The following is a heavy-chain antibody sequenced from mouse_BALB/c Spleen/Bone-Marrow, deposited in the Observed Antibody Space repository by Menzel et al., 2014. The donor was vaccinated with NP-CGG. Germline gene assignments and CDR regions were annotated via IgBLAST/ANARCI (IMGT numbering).Heavy chain of an antibody. CDR1: GFTFSDYY. Sequence: EVMLVESGGGLVKPGGSLKLSCAASGFTFSDYYMYWVRQTPEKRLEWVATISDGGSYTYYPDSVKGRFTISRDNAKNNLYLQMSSLKFEDTAMYYCARGNYGNYGAMDYWGQGTSVTVSS. CDR3: ARGNYGNYGAMDY. J-gene: IGHJ4*01. V-gene: IGHV5-4*02. D-gene: IGHD2-1*01. CDR2: ISDGGSYT.